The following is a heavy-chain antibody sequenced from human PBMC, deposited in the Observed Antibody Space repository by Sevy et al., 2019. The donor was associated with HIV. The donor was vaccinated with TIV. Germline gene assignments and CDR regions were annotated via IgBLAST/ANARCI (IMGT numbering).Heavy chain of an antibody. CDR3: AREGCNKPHDY. V-gene: IGHV3-23*01. CDR1: GFTFSNYA. D-gene: IGHD6-19*01. CDR2: FSFGCGKI. Sequence: GRSLRLSCAASGFTFSNYAMSWVRQAPGKGLEWVSTFSFGCGKINYADSVKGRFTISRDNSKNTLYLQMNSLRAEDTALYYCAREGCNKPHDYWGQGTLVTVSS. J-gene: IGHJ4*02.